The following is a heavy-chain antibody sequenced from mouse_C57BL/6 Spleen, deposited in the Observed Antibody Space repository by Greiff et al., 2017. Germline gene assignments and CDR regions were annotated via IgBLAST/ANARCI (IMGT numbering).Heavy chain of an antibody. CDR2: IYGDDDK. V-gene: IGHV8-12*01. Sequence: QVTLKVCGPGILQSSQTLSLTCSFSGFSLSTSGMGVSWIRQPSGKGLEWLAHIYGDDDKRYNPSLKSRLTISKDTSRIQVFLKITSVDTADTATYYCARRLYDGLLRGAMDYWGQGTSVTVSS. CDR3: ARRLYDGLLRGAMDY. D-gene: IGHD2-3*01. J-gene: IGHJ4*01. CDR1: GFSLSTSGMG.